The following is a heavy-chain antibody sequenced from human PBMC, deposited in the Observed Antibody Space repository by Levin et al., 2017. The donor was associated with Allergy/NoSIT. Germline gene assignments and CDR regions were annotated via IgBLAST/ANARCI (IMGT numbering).Heavy chain of an antibody. D-gene: IGHD6-19*01. CDR2: ISSSSTYI. Sequence: AGGSLRLSCAASGFTFRSYSMNWVRQAPGKGPEWVSTISSSSTYIYYADSVKGRFTISRDNAKNSLDLQMNSVRGEDTAVYYCARDLSSGNPGGFDYWGQGTLVTVSS. CDR3: ARDLSSGNPGGFDY. V-gene: IGHV3-21*01. CDR1: GFTFRSYS. J-gene: IGHJ4*02.